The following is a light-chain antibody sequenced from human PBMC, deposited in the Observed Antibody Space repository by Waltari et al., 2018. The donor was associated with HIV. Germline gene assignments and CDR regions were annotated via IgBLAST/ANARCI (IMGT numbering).Light chain of an antibody. Sequence: DIQMTPSPSSLSASVADRATLTCQASQDISNHLNWYQQKPGKAPKFLIYDVSNLEIGVPSRFSGSGSGTDFTFTISSLQPEDIATYYCHQYDNLPPTFGPGTKVDIK. CDR3: HQYDNLPPT. J-gene: IGKJ3*01. V-gene: IGKV1-33*01. CDR2: DVS. CDR1: QDISNH.